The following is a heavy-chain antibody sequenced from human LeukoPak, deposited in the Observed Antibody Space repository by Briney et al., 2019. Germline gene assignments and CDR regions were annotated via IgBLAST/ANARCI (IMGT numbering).Heavy chain of an antibody. J-gene: IGHJ3*02. Sequence: NPGGSLRLSCAASGVTFSGYYMSWIRKAPGTGLELVSYISSSGSTIYYADSVKGRFTISRDNAKNSLYLQMNSLRAEDTAVYYCASGSGPPGAFDIWGQGTMVTVSS. CDR2: ISSSGSTI. V-gene: IGHV3-11*01. CDR1: GVTFSGYY. D-gene: IGHD6-19*01. CDR3: ASGSGPPGAFDI.